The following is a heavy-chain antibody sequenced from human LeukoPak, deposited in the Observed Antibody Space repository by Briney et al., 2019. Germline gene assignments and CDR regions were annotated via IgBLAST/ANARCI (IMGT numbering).Heavy chain of an antibody. CDR3: ARDDGGSLEH. V-gene: IGHV3-7*01. Sequence: GGSLRLSCAASGFTFSNYWMAWVRQAPGKGLEWVANIKQDESTKHYVESVKGRFTISRDNTKNSLYLQMNSLRAEDSAAYYCARDDGGSLEHWSQGTLVTVSS. CDR1: GFTFSNYW. D-gene: IGHD1-26*01. J-gene: IGHJ4*02. CDR2: IKQDESTK.